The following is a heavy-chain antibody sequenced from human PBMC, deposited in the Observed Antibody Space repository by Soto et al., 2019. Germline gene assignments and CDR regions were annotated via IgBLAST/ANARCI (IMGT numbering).Heavy chain of an antibody. CDR1: GGSISGYY. D-gene: IGHD1-1*01. V-gene: IGHV4-59*01. Sequence: SETLSLTCTVSGGSISGYYWSWIRQPPGKGLEWIGYMYNTGSTVYNPSLKSRVTISVDTSKNQSSLKLSSVTAADTAVYYCARVWTFHWYFDLWGRGTLVTVS. CDR3: ARVWTFHWYFDL. J-gene: IGHJ2*01. CDR2: MYNTGST.